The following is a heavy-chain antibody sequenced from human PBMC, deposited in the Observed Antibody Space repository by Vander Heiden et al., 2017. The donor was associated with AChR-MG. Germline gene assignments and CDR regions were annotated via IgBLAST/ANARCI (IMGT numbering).Heavy chain of an antibody. CDR2: INSGGSK. CDR1: GLTFSSYA. V-gene: IGHV3-23*01. J-gene: IGHJ4*02. Sequence: EVQLLESGGGLVQPGGSLRLSCAASGLTFSSYAMSWVRQAPGKGLEWVSGINSGGSKYYADSGKGRFTISRDNSKNTLYLQMKSLRPEDTAVYYCAKEPDDDILTGYYRVDDFDYWGQGTLVTVSS. D-gene: IGHD3-9*01. CDR3: AKEPDDDILTGYYRVDDFDY.